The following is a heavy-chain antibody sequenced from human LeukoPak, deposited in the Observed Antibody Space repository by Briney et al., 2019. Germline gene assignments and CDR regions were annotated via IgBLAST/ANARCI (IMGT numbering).Heavy chain of an antibody. CDR2: INPNSGAT. D-gene: IGHD3-10*01. Sequence: ASVKASCKASAYTFTVSYMHWERHAPGQGLEWMGWINPNSGATNYAQKLQGRVTMTRDTSISTTYMELNRLGSDDTAFYYCARGGVTIYRGVDYWGQGTLVTVSS. CDR1: AYTFTVSY. CDR3: ARGGVTIYRGVDY. V-gene: IGHV1-2*02. J-gene: IGHJ4*02.